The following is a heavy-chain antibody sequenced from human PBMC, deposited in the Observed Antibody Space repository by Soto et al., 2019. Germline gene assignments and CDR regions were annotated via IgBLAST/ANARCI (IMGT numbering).Heavy chain of an antibody. CDR1: GGSISSGDFS. CDR2: IYYGGST. V-gene: IGHV4-30-2*01. CDR3: ARVRREYDNSGPVDY. Sequence: QLQLQESGSGLVKPSQTLSLTCAVSGGSISSGDFSWNWIRQPPGKGLEYIGYIYYGGSTYYNPSLLSRVTMSVDRSRNQFSLKLNSVTAADTAVYYCARVRREYDNSGPVDYWGQGTLVTVSS. D-gene: IGHD3-22*01. J-gene: IGHJ4*02.